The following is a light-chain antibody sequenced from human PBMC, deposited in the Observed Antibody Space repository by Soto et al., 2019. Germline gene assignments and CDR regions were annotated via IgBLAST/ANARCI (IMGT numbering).Light chain of an antibody. CDR2: WAS. J-gene: IGKJ4*01. Sequence: DIVMTQSPDSLAVSLGERATINCKSSQSIFYSSTNKNYLAWYQQKPGQPPELLIYWASTRESGVPDRFSGSGSATDFTLTISSLQAEDVAVYYCQQYYSTPLTFAGGTKVEIK. CDR3: QQYYSTPLT. CDR1: QSIFYSSTNKNY. V-gene: IGKV4-1*01.